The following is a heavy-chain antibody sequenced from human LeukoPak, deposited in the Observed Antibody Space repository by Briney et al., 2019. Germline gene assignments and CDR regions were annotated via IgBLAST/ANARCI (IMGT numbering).Heavy chain of an antibody. D-gene: IGHD6-19*01. J-gene: IGHJ4*02. CDR2: ISYDGTEK. CDR1: GLSFSSYA. V-gene: IGHV3-30-3*01. Sequence: GGSLRLSCAASGLSFSSYAMHWVRQAPGKGLEWVAVISYDGTEKYYGDSVKGRFTISRDNSKNTLYLQMNSLRAEDTAEYYCAKDSNGWYQRGSNYFDYWGQGTLVTVSS. CDR3: AKDSNGWYQRGSNYFDY.